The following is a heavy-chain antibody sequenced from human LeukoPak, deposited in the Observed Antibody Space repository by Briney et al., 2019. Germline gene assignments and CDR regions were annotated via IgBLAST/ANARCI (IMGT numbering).Heavy chain of an antibody. CDR2: IIPIFGTA. D-gene: IGHD4-11*01. CDR3: ARATVTTIYYYYYMDV. J-gene: IGHJ6*03. Sequence: ASVKVSCKASGGTFSSYAISWVRQAPGQGLEWMGGIIPIFGTANYAQKFQGRVTITADESTSTAYMELSSLRSEDTAVYYCARATVTTIYYYYYMDVWGKGTTVTVSS. CDR1: GGTFSSYA. V-gene: IGHV1-69*13.